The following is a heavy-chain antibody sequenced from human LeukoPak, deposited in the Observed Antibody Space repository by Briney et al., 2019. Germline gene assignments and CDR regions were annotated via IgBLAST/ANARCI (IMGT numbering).Heavy chain of an antibody. CDR2: ISYDGSNK. D-gene: IGHD3-10*01. V-gene: IGHV3-30-3*01. Sequence: GGSLRVSCAASGFTFSSYAMHWVRQAPGKGVEGVAVISYDGSNKYYADSVKGRFTISRDNSKNTLYLQMNSLRAEDTAVYYCARHPSFDITMVRGPFDYWGQGTLVTVSS. J-gene: IGHJ4*02. CDR3: ARHPSFDITMVRGPFDY. CDR1: GFTFSSYA.